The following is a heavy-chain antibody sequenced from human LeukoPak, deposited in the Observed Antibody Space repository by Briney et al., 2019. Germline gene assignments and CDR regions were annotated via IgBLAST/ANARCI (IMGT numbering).Heavy chain of an antibody. V-gene: IGHV4-59*01. CDR1: GGSISSYY. CDR3: ARVRLGYEVWQQLPYAFDI. Sequence: PSETLSLTCTVSGGSISSYYWSWIRQPPGKGLEWIGYIYYSGSTNYNPSLKSRVTISVDTSKNQFSLKLSSVTAADTAVYYCARVRLGYEVWQQLPYAFDIWGQGTMVTVSS. D-gene: IGHD6-13*01. J-gene: IGHJ3*02. CDR2: IYYSGST.